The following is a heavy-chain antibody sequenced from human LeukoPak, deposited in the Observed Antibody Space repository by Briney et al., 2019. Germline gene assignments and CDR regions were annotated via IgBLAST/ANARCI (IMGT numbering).Heavy chain of an antibody. J-gene: IGHJ4*02. CDR3: ARGMAGYSSGWYNY. CDR2: ISYDGSNK. Sequence: GSLRLSCAASGFTFSSYGMHWVRQAPGKGLEWVAVISYDGSNKYYADSVKGRFTISRDNSKNTLYLQMNSLRAEDTAVYYCARGMAGYSSGWYNYWGQGTLVTVSS. CDR1: GFTFSSYG. D-gene: IGHD6-19*01. V-gene: IGHV3-30*19.